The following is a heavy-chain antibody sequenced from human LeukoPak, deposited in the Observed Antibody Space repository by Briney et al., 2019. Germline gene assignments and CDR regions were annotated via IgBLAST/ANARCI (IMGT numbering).Heavy chain of an antibody. CDR1: GDSISSGGYY. CDR3: ARTYYYDSTSAPYYFDY. V-gene: IGHV4-31*03. Sequence: SETLSLTCTVSGDSISSGGYYWSWIRQHPGKGLEWIGYIYFSGSTYYNPSLKSRVTISVDTSKNQFSLKLSSVTAADTAVYYCARTYYYDSTSAPYYFDYWGQGTLVTVSS. CDR2: IYFSGST. J-gene: IGHJ4*02. D-gene: IGHD3-22*01.